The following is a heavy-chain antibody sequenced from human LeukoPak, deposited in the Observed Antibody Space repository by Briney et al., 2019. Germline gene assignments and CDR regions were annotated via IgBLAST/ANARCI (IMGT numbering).Heavy chain of an antibody. Sequence: SETLSLTCAVYGGSFSGYYWTWIRQPPGKGLEWIGEINHSGNTNYNPSLKSRVTMSVDTSKNQFSLKLSSVTAADTAVYYCARHDYNYAFDIWGQGTMVTVSS. CDR2: INHSGNT. D-gene: IGHD4-11*01. CDR1: GGSFSGYY. V-gene: IGHV4-34*01. CDR3: ARHDYNYAFDI. J-gene: IGHJ3*02.